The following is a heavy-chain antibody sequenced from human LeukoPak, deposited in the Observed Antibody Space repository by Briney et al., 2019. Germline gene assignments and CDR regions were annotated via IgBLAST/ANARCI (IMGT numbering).Heavy chain of an antibody. CDR1: GGSISSSSYY. D-gene: IGHD3-16*02. V-gene: IGHV4-39*01. J-gene: IGHJ4*02. CDR3: ARHVIRRRLGELSLIDY. Sequence: PSETLSLTCTVSGGSISSSSYYWGWIRQPPGKGLEWIGSIYYSGSTYYNPFLKSRVTISVDTSKNQFSLKLSSVTAADTAVYYCARHVIRRRLGELSLIDYWGQGTLVTVSS. CDR2: IYYSGST.